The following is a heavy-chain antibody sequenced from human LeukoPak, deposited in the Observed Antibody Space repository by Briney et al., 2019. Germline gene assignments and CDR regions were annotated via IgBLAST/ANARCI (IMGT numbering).Heavy chain of an antibody. CDR2: INPNSGGT. V-gene: IGHV1-2*02. CDR3: ARVRGGIQLWLRISPDFDY. Sequence: GASVKVSCKASGYTFTGYYMHWVRQTPGQGLEWMGWINPNSGGTNYAQKFQGRVTMTRDTSISTAYMELSRLRSDDTAVYYCARVRGGIQLWLRISPDFDYWGQGTLVTVSS. CDR1: GYTFTGYY. J-gene: IGHJ4*02. D-gene: IGHD5-18*01.